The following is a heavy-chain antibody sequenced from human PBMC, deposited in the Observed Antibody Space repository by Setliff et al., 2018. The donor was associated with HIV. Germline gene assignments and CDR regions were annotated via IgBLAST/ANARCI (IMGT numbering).Heavy chain of an antibody. J-gene: IGHJ4*02. CDR1: GYSISSGFY. V-gene: IGHV4-38-2*01. CDR2: INHSGST. D-gene: IGHD2-2*01. CDR3: ARTTIVAVPAANYYFDF. Sequence: PSETLSLTCAVSGYSISSGFYWSWIRQPPGKGLGWIGEINHSGSTNYNPSLRSRATLSVDTSKNQFSLNLRSVTVADTAVYYCARTTIVAVPAANYYFDFWGQGDLVTVSS.